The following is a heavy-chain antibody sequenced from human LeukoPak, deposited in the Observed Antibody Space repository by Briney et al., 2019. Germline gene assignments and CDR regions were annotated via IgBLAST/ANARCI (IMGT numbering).Heavy chain of an antibody. V-gene: IGHV1-46*03. CDR1: GYTFTTYY. D-gene: IGHD2-2*01. J-gene: IGHJ4*02. Sequence: GASVKVSCKASGYTFTTYYVHWVRRAPGQGLEWMGIINPSDGSTTYAQKFQGRVTMSRDTSTRTVYMELSSLRSDDTAVYYCARAPFHLYQPGVPDYWGQGTLVTVSS. CDR2: INPSDGST. CDR3: ARAPFHLYQPGVPDY.